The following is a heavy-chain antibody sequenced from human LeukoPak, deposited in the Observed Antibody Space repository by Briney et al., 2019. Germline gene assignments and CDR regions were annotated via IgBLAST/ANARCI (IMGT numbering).Heavy chain of an antibody. J-gene: IGHJ6*02. CDR1: GYTFTSYA. Sequence: ASVKVSCKASGYTFTSYAMHWVRQAPGQRLEWMGWINAGNGNTKYSQKFQGRVTITRDTSASTAYMELSSLRSEDTAVYYCAREVEYGSGSYRPIWYYYGMDVWGQGTTVTVSS. D-gene: IGHD3-10*01. CDR3: AREVEYGSGSYRPIWYYYGMDV. V-gene: IGHV1-3*01. CDR2: INAGNGNT.